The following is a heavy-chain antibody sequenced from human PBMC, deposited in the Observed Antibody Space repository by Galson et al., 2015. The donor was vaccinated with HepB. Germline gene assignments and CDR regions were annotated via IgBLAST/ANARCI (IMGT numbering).Heavy chain of an antibody. CDR3: ARSSRVFSSSWYSPRPNRYFDY. D-gene: IGHD6-13*01. CDR2: INPNSGGT. CDR1: GYTFTGYY. Sequence: SVKVSCKASGYTFTGYYMHWVRQAPGQGLEWMGWINPNSGGTNYAQKFQGWVTMTRDTSISTAYMELSRLRSDDTAVYYCARSSRVFSSSWYSPRPNRYFDYWGQGTLVTVSS. J-gene: IGHJ4*02. V-gene: IGHV1-2*04.